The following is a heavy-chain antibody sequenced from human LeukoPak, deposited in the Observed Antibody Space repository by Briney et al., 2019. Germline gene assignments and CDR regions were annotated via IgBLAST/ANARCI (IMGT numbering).Heavy chain of an antibody. CDR2: ISAYNGNT. J-gene: IGHJ6*02. CDR1: GYTFTSYG. CDR3: ARGQWTRYYYGMDV. V-gene: IGHV1-18*01. Sequence: ASVKVSCKASGYTFTSYGISWVRQAPGQGLEWMGWISAYNGNTNYAQKLQGRVTMTTDTSTSTAYMELRSLISDDTAVYYCARGQWTRYYYGMDVWGQGTTVTVSS. D-gene: IGHD6-19*01.